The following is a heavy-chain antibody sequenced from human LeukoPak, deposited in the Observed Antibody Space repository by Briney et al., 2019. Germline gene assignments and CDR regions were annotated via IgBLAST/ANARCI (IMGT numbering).Heavy chain of an antibody. J-gene: IGHJ4*02. CDR2: ISPSGGST. V-gene: IGHV1-46*01. D-gene: IGHD5-12*01. CDR3: ARDLLFGYSGYDLYFDY. CDR1: GYTFTSYY. Sequence: ASVKVSCTASGYTFTSYYMHWVRQAPGQGLEWMGIISPSGGSTSYAQKFQGRVTMTRDTSTSTVYMELSSLRSEDTAVYYCARDLLFGYSGYDLYFDYWGQGTLVTVSS.